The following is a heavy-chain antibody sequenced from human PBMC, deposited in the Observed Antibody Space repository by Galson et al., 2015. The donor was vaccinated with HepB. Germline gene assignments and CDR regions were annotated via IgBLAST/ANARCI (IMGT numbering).Heavy chain of an antibody. CDR3: AKGGGWDDP. CDR1: GGSVSSYY. CDR2: IYYSGST. D-gene: IGHD1-26*01. J-gene: IGHJ5*02. V-gene: IGHV4-59*02. Sequence: ETLSLTCTVSGGSVSSYYWSWIRQPPGKGLEWIGYIYYSGSTNYNPSLKSRVTISVDASKNQFSLKLSSVTAADTAVYYCAKGGGWDDPWGQGTLVTVSS.